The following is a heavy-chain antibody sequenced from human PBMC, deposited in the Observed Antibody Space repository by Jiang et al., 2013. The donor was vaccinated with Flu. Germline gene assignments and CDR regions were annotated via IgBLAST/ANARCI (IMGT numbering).Heavy chain of an antibody. D-gene: IGHD6-6*01. V-gene: IGHV1-18*04. CDR1: TFTSYG. CDR2: ISPYNGNT. CDR3: AVDKIEYSSSSALDY. Sequence: TFTSYGISWVRQAPGQGLEWMGWISPYNGNTNYAQKIQGRVTMTTDTSTSTAYMELRSLRSDDTAVYYCAVDKIEYSSSSALDYWGQGTLVTVSS. J-gene: IGHJ4*02.